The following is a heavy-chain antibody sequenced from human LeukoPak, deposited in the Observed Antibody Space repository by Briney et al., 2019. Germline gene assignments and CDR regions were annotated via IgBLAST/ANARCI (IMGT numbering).Heavy chain of an antibody. D-gene: IGHD3-3*01. Sequence: GGSLRLSCAASGFTFSSYWMSWVRQAPGKGLEWLVNINQYGSESYSVDSVKGRFTISRDNTKNSLYLQMRSLRAEDAAVYYCATYDFWSGFGLGNWGQGTLVTVSS. CDR2: INQYGSES. J-gene: IGHJ4*02. CDR1: GFTFSSYW. V-gene: IGHV3-7*01. CDR3: ATYDFWSGFGLGN.